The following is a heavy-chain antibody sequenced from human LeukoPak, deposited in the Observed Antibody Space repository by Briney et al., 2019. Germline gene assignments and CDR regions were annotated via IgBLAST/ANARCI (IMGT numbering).Heavy chain of an antibody. Sequence: TLSLTCTVSGGSISSSSYYWGWIRQPPGQGLEWLARIDWDDDKYYSTSLKTRLTISKDTSKNQVVLTMTNMDPVDTATYYCARAEYYDILTGYPTDYGMDVWGQGTTVTVSS. CDR1: GGSISSSSYY. CDR2: IDWDDDK. D-gene: IGHD3-9*01. V-gene: IGHV2-70*11. CDR3: ARAEYYDILTGYPTDYGMDV. J-gene: IGHJ6*02.